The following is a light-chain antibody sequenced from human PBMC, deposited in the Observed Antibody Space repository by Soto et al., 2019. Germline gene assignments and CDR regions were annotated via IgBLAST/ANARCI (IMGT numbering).Light chain of an antibody. CDR3: QQYGSSPVT. J-gene: IGKJ1*01. CDR1: RSVSSNF. CDR2: GAS. Sequence: EIVLTQSPGTLSLSPGERTTLSCRASRSVSSNFLAWYQQKPGQAPRLLIYGASSRATGIPDRFSGSGSGTDFLLTISRLEPEDSAVYYCQQYGSSPVTFGQGTKVEIK. V-gene: IGKV3-20*01.